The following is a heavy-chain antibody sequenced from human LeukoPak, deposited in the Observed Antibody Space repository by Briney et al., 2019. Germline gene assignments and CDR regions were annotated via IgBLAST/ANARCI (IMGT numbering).Heavy chain of an antibody. V-gene: IGHV3-7*01. J-gene: IGHJ4*02. Sequence: PGGSLRLSCAASGFTFSDYWMTWVRQAPGKGLEWVANIKQDGSEKYYLDSVKGRFTISRDNAKNSVYLQMNSLRAEDMAVFYCARDYGPTRESDYWGQGTLVTVSS. CDR2: IKQDGSEK. CDR1: GFTFSDYW. D-gene: IGHD3-10*01. CDR3: ARDYGPTRESDY.